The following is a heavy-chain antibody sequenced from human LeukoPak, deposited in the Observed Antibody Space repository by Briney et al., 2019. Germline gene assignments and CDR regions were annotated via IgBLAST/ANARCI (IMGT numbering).Heavy chain of an antibody. CDR2: ISAYHGNT. CDR1: GYTFTSYG. V-gene: IGHV1-18*01. CDR3: ARVRNDYVWGSYRYTYYFDY. Sequence: GASVTVSCKASGYTFTSYGISWVRQAPGQGLEWMGWISAYHGNTNYAQKLEGRVTMTTDTATSTAYMELRSLRSDDTAVYYCARVRNDYVWGSYRYTYYFDYWGQGTLVTVSS. J-gene: IGHJ4*02. D-gene: IGHD3-16*02.